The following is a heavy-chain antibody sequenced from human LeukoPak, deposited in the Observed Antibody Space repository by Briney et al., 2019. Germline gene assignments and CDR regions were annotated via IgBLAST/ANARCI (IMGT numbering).Heavy chain of an antibody. D-gene: IGHD2-21*02. CDR1: GFTFSSYS. CDR2: ISYDGSNK. J-gene: IGHJ4*02. CDR3: VVVTAIHLPFDY. Sequence: GGSLRLSCAASGFTFSSYSMNWVRQAPGKGLEWVAVISYDGSNKYYADSVKGRFTISRDNSKNTLYLQMNSLRAEDTAVYYCVVVTAIHLPFDYWGQGTLVTVSS. V-gene: IGHV3-30*03.